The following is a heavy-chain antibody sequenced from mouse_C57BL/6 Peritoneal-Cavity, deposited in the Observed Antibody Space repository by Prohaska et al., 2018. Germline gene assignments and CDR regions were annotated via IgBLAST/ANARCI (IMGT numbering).Heavy chain of an antibody. CDR3: ARGYYGSSYDY. CDR2: INYDGSST. D-gene: IGHD1-1*01. Sequence: KLVESEGGLVQPGSSMKLSCTASGFTFSDYYMAWVRQVPEEGLEWFANINYDGSSTYYLDSLKSRFIISRDPAKNILYLQMSSLKSKAPATYYFARGYYGSSYDYWGQGTTLTVSS. J-gene: IGHJ2*01. V-gene: IGHV5-16*01. CDR1: GFTFSDYY.